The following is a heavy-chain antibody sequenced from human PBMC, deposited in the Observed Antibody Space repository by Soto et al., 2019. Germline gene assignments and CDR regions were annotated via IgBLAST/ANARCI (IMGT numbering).Heavy chain of an antibody. J-gene: IGHJ4*02. CDR2: ISYDGSNK. V-gene: IGHV3-30-3*01. Sequence: GGSLRLSCAASGFTFSSYAMHWVRQAPGKGLEWVAVISYDGSNKYYADSVKGRFTISRDNSKNTLYLQMNSLRAEDTAVYYCARDSYYDSSGYYGWGQGTLVTVPS. CDR1: GFTFSSYA. D-gene: IGHD3-22*01. CDR3: ARDSYYDSSGYYG.